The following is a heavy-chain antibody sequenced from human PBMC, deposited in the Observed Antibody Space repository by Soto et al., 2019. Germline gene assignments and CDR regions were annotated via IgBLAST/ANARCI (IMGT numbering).Heavy chain of an antibody. CDR2: IYYSGST. D-gene: IGHD3-10*01. V-gene: IGHV4-59*01. J-gene: IGHJ6*02. Sequence: SETLSLTCTVSGGSISSYYWSWIRQPPGKGLEWIGYIYYSGSTNYNPSLKSRVTISVDTSKNQFSLKLSSVTAADTAVYYCARVRYYYGSGSYPRYYYGMDVWGQGTTVTVSS. CDR3: ARVRYYYGSGSYPRYYYGMDV. CDR1: GGSISSYY.